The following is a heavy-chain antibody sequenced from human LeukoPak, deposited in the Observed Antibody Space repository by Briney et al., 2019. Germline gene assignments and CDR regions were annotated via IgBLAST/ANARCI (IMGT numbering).Heavy chain of an antibody. Sequence: SQTLSLTCDVSGGSISSGLHSWSWIRQPLGKGLEWIGYIYHTGSTYYNPSLKSRVTISVDTSKNQFSLKLSSVTAADTAVYYCAREEAAAGGNWFDPWGQGTLVTVSS. J-gene: IGHJ5*02. D-gene: IGHD6-13*01. CDR3: AREEAAAGGNWFDP. V-gene: IGHV4-30-2*02. CDR1: GGSISSGLHS. CDR2: IYHTGST.